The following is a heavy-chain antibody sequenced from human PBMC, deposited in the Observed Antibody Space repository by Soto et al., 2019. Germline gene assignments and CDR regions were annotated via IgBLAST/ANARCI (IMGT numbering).Heavy chain of an antibody. V-gene: IGHV1-69*06. CDR3: AREVHYGGDYYYYYYGMDV. D-gene: IGHD2-21*02. CDR2: IIPIFGTA. CDR1: GGTFSSYA. Sequence: GASVKVSFKASGGTFSSYAISWLRQAPGQGLEWMGGIIPIFGTANYAQKFQGRVTITADKSTSTAYMELSSLRSEDTAVYYCAREVHYGGDYYYYYYGMDVWGQGTTVTVSS. J-gene: IGHJ6*02.